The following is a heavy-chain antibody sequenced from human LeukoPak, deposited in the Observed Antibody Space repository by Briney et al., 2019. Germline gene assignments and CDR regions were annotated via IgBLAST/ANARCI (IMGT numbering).Heavy chain of an antibody. Sequence: GGSLTLSCAASGFTFSSYAMSWVRQAPGKGLEWVSAISGSGGSTYYADSVKGRFTISRDNSKNTLYLQMNSLRAEDTAVYYCAKIGTYYYDSSGCYGWPTLDYWGQGTLVTVSS. V-gene: IGHV3-23*01. CDR2: ISGSGGST. CDR3: AKIGTYYYDSSGCYGWPTLDY. J-gene: IGHJ4*02. D-gene: IGHD3-22*01. CDR1: GFTFSSYA.